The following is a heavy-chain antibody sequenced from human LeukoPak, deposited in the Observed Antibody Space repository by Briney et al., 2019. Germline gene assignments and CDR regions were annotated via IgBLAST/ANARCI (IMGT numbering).Heavy chain of an antibody. CDR3: TLCPRGVPTFDF. J-gene: IGHJ4*02. D-gene: IGHD2-21*01. CDR2: LYSSGSP. Sequence: KASETLSLTCTVSGVSSSSIYYYWGWIRQSPGQGLEWIGSLYSSGSPFYNPSLKSRVTISLDTSKKEFSLKLNSVTAADTAMYFRTLCPRGVPTFDFWGQGTLVTVSS. V-gene: IGHV4-39*01. CDR1: GVSSSSIYYY.